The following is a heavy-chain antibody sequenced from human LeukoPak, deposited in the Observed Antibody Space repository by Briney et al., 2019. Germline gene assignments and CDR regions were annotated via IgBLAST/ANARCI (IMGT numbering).Heavy chain of an antibody. J-gene: IGHJ5*02. CDR2: ISAYNGNT. Sequence: ASVKVSCKASGYTFTSYGISWVRQAPGQGLEWMGWISAYNGNTNYAQKLQGRVTMTTDTSTSTAYMELRSLRSDDTAVYYCAGEVDTAMVSWFDPWGQGTLVTVSS. V-gene: IGHV1-18*01. CDR1: GYTFTSYG. CDR3: AGEVDTAMVSWFDP. D-gene: IGHD5-18*01.